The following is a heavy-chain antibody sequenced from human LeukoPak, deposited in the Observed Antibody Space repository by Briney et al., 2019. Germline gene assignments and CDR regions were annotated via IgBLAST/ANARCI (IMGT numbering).Heavy chain of an antibody. CDR3: ARGKDGDYYFQH. V-gene: IGHV4-34*01. J-gene: IGHJ1*01. Sequence: PSETLSLTCAVYGGSFSGYYWSWIRQPPGKGLEWIGEINHSGSSNYNPSLKSRVTISVDTSKNQFSLKLSSVTAADTAVYYCARGKDGDYYFQHWGQGTLVTVSS. CDR1: GGSFSGYY. D-gene: IGHD4-17*01. CDR2: INHSGSS.